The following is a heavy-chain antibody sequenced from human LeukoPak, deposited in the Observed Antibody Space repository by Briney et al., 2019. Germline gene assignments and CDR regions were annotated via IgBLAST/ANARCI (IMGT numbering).Heavy chain of an antibody. V-gene: IGHV4-34*01. J-gene: IGHJ4*02. D-gene: IGHD6-19*01. CDR1: GGSFSSYY. Sequence: AETLSLTCAVYGGSFSSYYLSWIHQPPGKGLEWIGDINHSGSTNNNPTHKSRVTISVDPSKNQCSLKLSSGTAADTAAYYCASGGAWQWVGLYHFDYWGQGTLVTVSS. CDR3: ASGGAWQWVGLYHFDY. CDR2: INHSGST.